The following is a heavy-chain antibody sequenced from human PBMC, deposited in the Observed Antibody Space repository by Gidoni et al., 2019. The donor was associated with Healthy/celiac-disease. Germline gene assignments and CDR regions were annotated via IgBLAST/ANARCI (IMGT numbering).Heavy chain of an antibody. Sequence: QLQLQESGPGLVKPSETLSLTCTVSGGSISSSSYYWGWIRQPPGKGLEWIGSIYYSGSTYYNPSLKSRVTISVDTSKNQFSLKLSSVTAADTAVYYCARIVGATLFDYWGQGTLVTVSS. CDR3: ARIVGATLFDY. J-gene: IGHJ4*02. CDR2: IYYSGST. V-gene: IGHV4-39*01. D-gene: IGHD1-26*01. CDR1: GGSISSSSYY.